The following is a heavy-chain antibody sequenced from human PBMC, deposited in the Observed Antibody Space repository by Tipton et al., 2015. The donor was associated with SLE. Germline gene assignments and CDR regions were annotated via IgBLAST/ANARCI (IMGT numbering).Heavy chain of an antibody. V-gene: IGHV3-21*01. J-gene: IGHJ3*02. D-gene: IGHD1-1*01. CDR3: ARETTGTGAFDI. Sequence: SLRLSCAASGFTFSSYSMNWVRRAPGKGLEWVSSISSSSSYIYYADSVKGRFTISRDNAKNSLYLQMNSLRAEDTAVSYCARETTGTGAFDIWGQGTMVTVSS. CDR1: GFTFSSYS. CDR2: ISSSSSYI.